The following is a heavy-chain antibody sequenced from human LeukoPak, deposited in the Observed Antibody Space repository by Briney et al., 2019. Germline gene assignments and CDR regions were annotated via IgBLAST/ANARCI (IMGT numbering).Heavy chain of an antibody. D-gene: IGHD6-6*01. J-gene: IGHJ6*02. CDR3: ATGIAARGRYYYYGMDV. CDR1: GYTFTGYY. Sequence: ASVKVSCKASGYTFTGYYMHWVRQAPGQGLEWMGRINPNSGGTNYAQKFQGRVTMTGDTSISTAYMELSRLRSDDTAVYYCATGIAARGRYYYYGMDVWGQGTTVTVSS. V-gene: IGHV1-2*06. CDR2: INPNSGGT.